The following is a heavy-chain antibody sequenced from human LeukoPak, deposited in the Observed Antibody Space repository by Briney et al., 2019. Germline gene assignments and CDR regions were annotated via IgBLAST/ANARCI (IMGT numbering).Heavy chain of an antibody. CDR2: ISAYNGNT. CDR3: ARGRPPHYYGMDV. D-gene: IGHD5-24*01. Sequence: ASVKVSCKASGYTFTGYYMHWVRQAPGQGLEWMGWISAYNGNTNYAQKLQGRVTMTTDTSTSTAYMELRSLRSDDTAVYYCARGRPPHYYGMDVWGQGTTVTVSS. CDR1: GYTFTGYY. V-gene: IGHV1-18*04. J-gene: IGHJ6*02.